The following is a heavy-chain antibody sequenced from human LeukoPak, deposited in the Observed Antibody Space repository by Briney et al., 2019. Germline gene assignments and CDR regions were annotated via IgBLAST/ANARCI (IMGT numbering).Heavy chain of an antibody. CDR3: ARWSGFAYFDS. Sequence: PSETLSLTCTVSGGSISSSSYYWGWIRQPPGKGLEWIGSIYYSGSTYYNPSLKSRVTISVDTSKNQFSLKLSSVTAADTAVYYCARWSGFAYFDSWGQGTLVTVSS. CDR2: IYYSGST. J-gene: IGHJ4*02. V-gene: IGHV4-39*01. CDR1: GGSISSSSYY. D-gene: IGHD3-3*01.